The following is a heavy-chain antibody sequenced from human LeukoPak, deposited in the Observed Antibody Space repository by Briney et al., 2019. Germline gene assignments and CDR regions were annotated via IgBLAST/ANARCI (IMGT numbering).Heavy chain of an antibody. CDR1: GFTFRNYW. CDR2: TKPDGSAE. V-gene: IGHV3-7*01. CDR3: ARDRNNYYDSSGYPGDAFDI. J-gene: IGHJ3*02. D-gene: IGHD3-22*01. Sequence: GGSLRLSCAASGFTFRNYWMGWVRQAPGKGLEWVANTKPDGSAEYYADSVKGRFTISRDNAKNSLYLQMNSLRAEDTAVYYCARDRNNYYDSSGYPGDAFDIWGQGTMVTVSS.